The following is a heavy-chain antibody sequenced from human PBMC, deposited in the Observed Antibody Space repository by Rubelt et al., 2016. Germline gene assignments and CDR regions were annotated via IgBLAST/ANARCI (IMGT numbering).Heavy chain of an antibody. CDR3: ARDKGYSSATEFGY. Sequence: GLEWVSYISSSSSTIYYADSVKGRFTISRDNAKNSLYLQMNSLRAEDTAVYYCARDKGYSSATEFGYWGQGTLVTVSS. J-gene: IGHJ4*02. V-gene: IGHV3-48*01. CDR2: ISSSSSTI. D-gene: IGHD6-19*01.